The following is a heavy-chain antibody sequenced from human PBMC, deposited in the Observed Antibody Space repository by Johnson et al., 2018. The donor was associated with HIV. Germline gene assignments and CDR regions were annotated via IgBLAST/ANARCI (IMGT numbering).Heavy chain of an antibody. Sequence: EVQLVESGGGLVQPGGSLRLSCAASGFTFSSYWMSWVRQAPGKGLEWVSVIYSGGTTYYGDSVMGRFTISRDNSNNTVYLQMNSLRAEDTAVYFCARDPLVGTVTVGAFDIWGQGTMVTVSS. J-gene: IGHJ3*02. V-gene: IGHV3-66*01. CDR3: ARDPLVGTVTVGAFDI. CDR2: IYSGGTT. D-gene: IGHD1-26*01. CDR1: GFTFSSYW.